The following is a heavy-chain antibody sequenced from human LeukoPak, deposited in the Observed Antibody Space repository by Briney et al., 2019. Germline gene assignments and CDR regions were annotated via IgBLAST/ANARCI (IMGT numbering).Heavy chain of an antibody. CDR1: GYTFTSYD. D-gene: IGHD6-19*01. V-gene: IGHV1-8*01. J-gene: IGHJ3*02. CDR2: MNPNSGNT. CDR3: ARKQKQWLGAFDI. Sequence: ASVKVSCKASGYTFTSYDINWVRQATGQGLEWMGWMNPNSGNTGYAQKFQGRVTITRNTSISTAYMELSSLRSEDTAVYYCARKQKQWLGAFDIWGQGTMVTVSS.